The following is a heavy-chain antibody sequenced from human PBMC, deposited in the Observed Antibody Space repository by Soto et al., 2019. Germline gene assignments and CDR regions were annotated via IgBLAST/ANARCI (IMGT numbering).Heavy chain of an antibody. Sequence: ASVKVSCKASGYTFTGYYMHWVRQAPGQGLEWMGIINPSGGSTSYAQKFQGRVTMTRDTSTSTVYMELSSLRSEDTAVYYCARVPPLDILLGYYRDEPPHYGRDARGQGTTVTVSS. CDR2: INPSGGST. CDR3: ARVPPLDILLGYYRDEPPHYGRDA. CDR1: GYTFTGYY. V-gene: IGHV1-46*01. J-gene: IGHJ6*02. D-gene: IGHD3-9*01.